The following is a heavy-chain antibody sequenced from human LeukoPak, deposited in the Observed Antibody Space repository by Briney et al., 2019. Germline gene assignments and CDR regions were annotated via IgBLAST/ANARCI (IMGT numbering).Heavy chain of an antibody. J-gene: IGHJ6*03. CDR2: IYYSGST. D-gene: IGHD2-2*01. CDR1: GGSISSYY. Sequence: PSETRSLTCTVSGGSISSYYWSWIRQPPGKGLEWIGYIYYSGSTNYNPSLKSRVTISVDTSKNQFSLKLSSVTAADTAVYYCAAGIVVVPAAMVGYYYMDVWGKGTTVTVSS. V-gene: IGHV4-59*08. CDR3: AAGIVVVPAAMVGYYYMDV.